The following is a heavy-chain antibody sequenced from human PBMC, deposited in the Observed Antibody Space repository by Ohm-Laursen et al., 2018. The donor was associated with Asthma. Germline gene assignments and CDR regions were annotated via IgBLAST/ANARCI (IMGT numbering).Heavy chain of an antibody. CDR2: ISSDGSNK. CDR1: GFTFSDYG. Sequence: SLRLSCSASGFTFSDYGMHWVRQAPGKGLEWVAIISSDGSNKFHAESVKGRITPSRDNSKNTLYLEMNSLRAEDTAIYYCAKDVLGFVAAAQDWGQGTLVTVSS. CDR3: AKDVLGFVAAAQD. J-gene: IGHJ4*02. D-gene: IGHD6-13*01. V-gene: IGHV3-30*18.